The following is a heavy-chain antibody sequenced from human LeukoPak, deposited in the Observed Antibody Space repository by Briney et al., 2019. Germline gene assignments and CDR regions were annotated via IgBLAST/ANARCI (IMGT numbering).Heavy chain of an antibody. CDR1: GGSISSSSYY. Sequence: SETLSLTCTVSGGSISSSSYYWGWIRQPPGKGLEWIGSIYYSGSTYYNPSLKSRVTISVDTSKNQFSLKLSSVTAADTAVYYCARGRGVMGYMDVWGKGTTVTISS. CDR2: IYYSGST. CDR3: ARGRGVMGYMDV. D-gene: IGHD3-16*01. V-gene: IGHV4-39*07. J-gene: IGHJ6*03.